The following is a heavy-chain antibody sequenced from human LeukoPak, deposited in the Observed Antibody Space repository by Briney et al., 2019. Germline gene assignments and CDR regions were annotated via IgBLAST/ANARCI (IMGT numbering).Heavy chain of an antibody. J-gene: IGHJ4*02. CDR2: INVGNGNT. CDR3: ARNYGSGQFDY. D-gene: IGHD3-10*01. V-gene: IGHV1-3*03. CDR1: GYTFISYA. Sequence: GASVKVSCKASGYTFISYAIHWVRQAPGQRLEWMGWINVGNGNTKYSQEFQGRVTITRDTSASTAYMELSSLRSADMAVYYCARNYGSGQFDYWGQGTLVTVSS.